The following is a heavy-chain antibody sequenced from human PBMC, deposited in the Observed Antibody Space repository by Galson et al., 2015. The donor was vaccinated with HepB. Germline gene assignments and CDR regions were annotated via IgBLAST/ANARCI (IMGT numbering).Heavy chain of an antibody. CDR2: ISYDGSNK. CDR3: AKDLVAHAFDI. Sequence: SLRLSCAASGFTFSSYGMHWVRQAPGKGLEWVAVISYDGSNKYYADSVKGRFTISRDNSKNTLYLQMNSLRAEDTAVYYCAKDLVAHAFDIWGQGTMVTVSS. CDR1: GFTFSSYG. J-gene: IGHJ3*02. V-gene: IGHV3-30*18. D-gene: IGHD5-12*01.